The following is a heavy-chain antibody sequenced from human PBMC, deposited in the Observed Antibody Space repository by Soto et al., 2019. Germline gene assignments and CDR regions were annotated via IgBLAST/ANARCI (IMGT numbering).Heavy chain of an antibody. Sequence: VGSLRLSCAASGFTFSSYGMHWVRQAPGKGLEWVAVIWYDGSNKYYADSVKGRFTISRDNSKNTLYLQMNSLRAEDTAVYYCARSRDGYSFYFYYGMDGWGQGTTVTVSS. V-gene: IGHV3-33*01. CDR3: ARSRDGYSFYFYYGMDG. CDR1: GFTFSSYG. CDR2: IWYDGSNK. J-gene: IGHJ6*02. D-gene: IGHD4-4*01.